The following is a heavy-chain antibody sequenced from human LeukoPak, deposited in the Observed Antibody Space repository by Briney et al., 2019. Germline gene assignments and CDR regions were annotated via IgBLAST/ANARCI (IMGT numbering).Heavy chain of an antibody. CDR3: AREGCSSTSCYPYGMDV. CDR2: IYTSGST. V-gene: IGHV4-39*07. J-gene: IGHJ6*02. Sequence: TASETLSLTCTVSGGSISSSSYYWGWIRQPPGKGLEWIGRIYTSGSTNYNPSLKSRVTMSVDTSKNQFSLKLSSVTAADTAVYYCAREGCSSTSCYPYGMDVWGQGTTVTVSS. D-gene: IGHD2-2*01. CDR1: GGSISSSSYY.